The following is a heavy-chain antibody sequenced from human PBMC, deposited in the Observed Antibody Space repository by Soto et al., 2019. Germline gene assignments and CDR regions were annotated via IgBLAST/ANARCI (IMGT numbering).Heavy chain of an antibody. CDR3: ARSIRGPRRFNGMDV. Sequence: SGPTLVIPTETLTLTCTFSGFSLTSPGMCVSWIRQPPGKALEWLALIERDDDDKYYSTSLKTRLTISKDTRKNQVVLTMANMDPADTGTYYCARSIRGPRRFNGMDVWGQGTTVTVSS. D-gene: IGHD1-20*01. V-gene: IGHV2-70*13. CDR2: IERDDDDK. CDR1: GFSLTSPGMC. J-gene: IGHJ6*02.